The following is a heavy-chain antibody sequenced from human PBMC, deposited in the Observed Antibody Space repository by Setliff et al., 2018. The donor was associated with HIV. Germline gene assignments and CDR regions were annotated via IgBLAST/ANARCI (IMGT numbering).Heavy chain of an antibody. CDR1: GFTFSRYW. CDR3: ARASRVRAHHDYSNYKGWFDP. D-gene: IGHD4-4*01. CDR2: IKQDGSEK. J-gene: IGHJ5*02. Sequence: GGSLRLSCAASGFTFSRYWMSWVRQAPGKGLEWVANIKQDGSEKYYVDSVKGRFTISRDNAKNSLYLQMNSLRAEDTAVYYCARASRVRAHHDYSNYKGWFDPWGQGTLVTVSS. V-gene: IGHV3-7*01.